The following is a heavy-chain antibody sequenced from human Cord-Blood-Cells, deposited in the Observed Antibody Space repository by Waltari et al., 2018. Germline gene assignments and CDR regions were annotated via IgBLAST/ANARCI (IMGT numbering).Heavy chain of an antibody. CDR2: IVVGSGNT. J-gene: IGHJ6*02. CDR3: AAGSYDILTGYYYYYGMDV. CDR1: CSPFTRPP. Sequence: QMQLLQSGTEVKKPGPSVKVYCKASCSPFTRPPVTWLRPARCSRVEWIGGIVVGSGNTNYAQKFQERVTITRDMSTSTAYMELSSLRSEDTAVYYCAAGSYDILTGYYYYYGMDVWGQGTTVTVSS. D-gene: IGHD3-9*01. V-gene: IGHV1-58*01.